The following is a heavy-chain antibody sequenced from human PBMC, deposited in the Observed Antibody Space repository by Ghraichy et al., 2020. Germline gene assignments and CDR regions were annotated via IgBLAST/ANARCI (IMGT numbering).Heavy chain of an antibody. CDR1: GGSFSGYY. J-gene: IGHJ6*02. CDR3: ARGPGGRYDSSGYYKKRHYYYYGMDV. V-gene: IGHV4-34*01. D-gene: IGHD3-22*01. Sequence: GSLRLSCAVYGGSFSGYYWSWIRQPPGKGLEWIGEINHSGSTNYNPSLKSRVTISVDTSKNQFSLKLSSVTAADTAVYYCARGPGGRYDSSGYYKKRHYYYYGMDVWGQGTTVTVSS. CDR2: INHSGST.